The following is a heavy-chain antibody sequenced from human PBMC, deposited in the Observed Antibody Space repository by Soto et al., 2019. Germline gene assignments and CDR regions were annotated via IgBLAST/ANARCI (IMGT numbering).Heavy chain of an antibody. CDR2: ISAYNGNT. J-gene: IGHJ5*02. Sequence: QVQLVQSGAEVKKPGASVKVSCKASGYTFTSYGISWVRQAPGQGLEWMGWISAYNGNTNYAQKLQGRVTMTTDTSTSTAYIELRSLRSDDTAVYYCARDMGGSSWYVCWFDPWGQGTLVTVSS. V-gene: IGHV1-18*01. CDR3: ARDMGGSSWYVCWFDP. CDR1: GYTFTSYG. D-gene: IGHD6-13*01.